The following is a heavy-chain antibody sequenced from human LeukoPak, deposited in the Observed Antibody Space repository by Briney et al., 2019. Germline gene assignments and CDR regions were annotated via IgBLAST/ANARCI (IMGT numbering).Heavy chain of an antibody. J-gene: IGHJ6*02. CDR2: IILIFGTA. D-gene: IGHD6-13*01. CDR1: GGTFSSYA. V-gene: IGHV1-69*13. CDR3: ARAIAAAGTRLEDYYYGMDV. Sequence: SVKVSCKASGGTFSSYAISWVRQAPGQGLEWMGGIILIFGTANYAQKFQGRVTITADESTSTAYMELSSLRSEDTAVYYCARAIAAAGTRLEDYYYGMDVWGRGTTVTVSS.